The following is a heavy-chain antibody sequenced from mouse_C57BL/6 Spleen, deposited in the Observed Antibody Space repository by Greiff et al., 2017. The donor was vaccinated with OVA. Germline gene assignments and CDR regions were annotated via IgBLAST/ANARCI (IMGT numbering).Heavy chain of an antibody. V-gene: IGHV14-2*01. CDR3: ASSYGYDDAWFAY. J-gene: IGHJ3*01. D-gene: IGHD2-2*01. CDR2: IDPEDGET. Sequence: EVQLQQSGAELVKPGASVKLSCTASGFNIKDYYMHWVKQRTEQGLEWIGRIDPEDGETKYAPKFQGKATMTADTSSNTAYLQLSSLTSEDTAVYYCASSYGYDDAWFAYWGQGLLVTVAA. CDR1: GFNIKDYY.